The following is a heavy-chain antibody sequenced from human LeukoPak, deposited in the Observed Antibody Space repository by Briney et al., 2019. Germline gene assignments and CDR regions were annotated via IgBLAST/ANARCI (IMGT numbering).Heavy chain of an antibody. V-gene: IGHV3-11*01. CDR3: ARDQYLDC. J-gene: IGHJ4*02. CDR1: GFTFSDYY. Sequence: GGSLRLSCAASGFTFSDYYMSWIRQAPGKGLEWVSSISRGANSIYYADSVRGRFTISRDNAKNSLYLQMNSLRAEDTAVYYCARDQYLDCRGQGTLVTVSS. CDR2: ISRGANSI.